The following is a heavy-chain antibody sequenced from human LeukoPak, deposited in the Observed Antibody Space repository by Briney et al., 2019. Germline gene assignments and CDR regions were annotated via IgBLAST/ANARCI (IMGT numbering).Heavy chain of an antibody. CDR1: GFTFSSYA. V-gene: IGHV3-30-3*01. CDR2: ISYDGSNK. CDR3: ARSLPGYYSMDV. Sequence: GGSLRLSCAASGFTFSSYAMHWVRQAPGKGLEWVAVISYDGSNKYYADSVKGRFTISRDNSKNTLYLQMNSLRAEDTAVYYCARSLPGYYSMDVWGQGTTVTVSS. J-gene: IGHJ6*02.